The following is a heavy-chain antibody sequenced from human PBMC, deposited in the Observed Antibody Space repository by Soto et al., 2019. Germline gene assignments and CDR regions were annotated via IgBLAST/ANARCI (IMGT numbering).Heavy chain of an antibody. CDR2: INPKSDDT. V-gene: IGHV1-2*02. CDR3: ARKHSLDYIRWGLDP. D-gene: IGHD4-4*01. Sequence: ASVKVSCKASGYPFSDNQIHWLRRAPGQGLEWMGRINPKSDDTNYAQKFQCRVTMTRDTSIDTAYLEFTGLTSAEKATYYCARKHSLDYIRWGLDPWGQGTLVTVSS. J-gene: IGHJ5*02. CDR1: GYPFSDNQ.